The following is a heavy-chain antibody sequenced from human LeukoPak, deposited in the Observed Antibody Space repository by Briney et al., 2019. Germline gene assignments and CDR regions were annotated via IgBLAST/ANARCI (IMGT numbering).Heavy chain of an antibody. CDR3: ARARAVAGLYYFDY. J-gene: IGHJ4*02. V-gene: IGHV4-4*02. Sequence: KSSETLSLTCAVSGGSISSSNWWSWVRQPPGKGLEWIGEMRHSGSTNYNVSLKSQVTISVDKSKNQFSLKLSSVTAADTAVYYCARARAVAGLYYFDYWGQGTLVTVSS. CDR1: GGSISSSNW. CDR2: MRHSGST. D-gene: IGHD6-19*01.